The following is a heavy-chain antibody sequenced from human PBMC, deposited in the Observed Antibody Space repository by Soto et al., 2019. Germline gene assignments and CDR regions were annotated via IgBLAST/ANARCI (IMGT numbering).Heavy chain of an antibody. V-gene: IGHV4-39*01. Sequence: SETLSLTCTVSGGSISSSSYYWGWIRQPPGKGLEWIGSIYYSGSTYYNPSLKSRVTISVDTSKNQFSLKLSSVTAADTAVYYCARRGSKDIVVVPAAPLAFDIWGQGTMVTVSS. J-gene: IGHJ3*02. CDR3: ARRGSKDIVVVPAAPLAFDI. CDR2: IYYSGST. CDR1: GGSISSSSYY. D-gene: IGHD2-2*01.